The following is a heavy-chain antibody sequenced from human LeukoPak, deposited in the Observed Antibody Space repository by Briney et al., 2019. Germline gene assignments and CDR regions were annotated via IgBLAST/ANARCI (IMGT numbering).Heavy chain of an antibody. CDR2: INHSGST. CDR3: ARDWVTPPYNWFNP. D-gene: IGHD5-18*01. J-gene: IGHJ5*02. CDR1: GGSFSGYY. Sequence: SETLSLTCAVYGGSFSGYYWSWIRQPPGKGLEWIGEINHSGSTNYNPSLKSRVTISVDTSKNQLSLKLSSVTAADTAVYYCARDWVTPPYNWFNPWGQGTLVTVSS. V-gene: IGHV4-34*01.